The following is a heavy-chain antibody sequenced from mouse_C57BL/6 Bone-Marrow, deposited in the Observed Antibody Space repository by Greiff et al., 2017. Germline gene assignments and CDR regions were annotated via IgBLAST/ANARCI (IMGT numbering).Heavy chain of an antibody. CDR1: EYEFPSHD. CDR3: ARHRYDGSSYGWYIDV. CDR2: INSDGGST. D-gene: IGHD1-1*01. J-gene: IGHJ1*03. Sequence: EVMLVESGGGLVQPGESLKLSCESNEYEFPSHDMSWVRKTPEKRLELVAAINSDGGSTYYPDTMERRFIISRDNTKKTLYLQMISLRSEDTALYYGARHRYDGSSYGWYIDVWGTGTTVTVSS. V-gene: IGHV5-2*01.